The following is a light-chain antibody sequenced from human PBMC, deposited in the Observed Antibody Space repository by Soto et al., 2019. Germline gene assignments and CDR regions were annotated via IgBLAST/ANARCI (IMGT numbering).Light chain of an antibody. Sequence: ETAMTQSPVTLSLSPGERATLSCRASQTVGHNVAWYRQKPGQPPSLLIYGASTRAPGVPARFSGSGSGTDFILTISSLQSEDFGFYYCQQYNNWPLGTFGQGTRVEI. CDR3: QQYNNWPLGT. CDR2: GAS. V-gene: IGKV3-15*01. J-gene: IGKJ1*01. CDR1: QTVGHN.